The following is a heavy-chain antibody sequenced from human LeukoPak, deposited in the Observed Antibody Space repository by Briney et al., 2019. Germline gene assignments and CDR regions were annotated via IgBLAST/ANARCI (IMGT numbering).Heavy chain of an antibody. CDR1: GFTFSSYE. J-gene: IGHJ6*03. V-gene: IGHV3-48*03. CDR2: ISSSGSTI. Sequence: GGSLRLSCAASGFTFSSYEMNWVRQAPGKGLEWVSYISSSGSTIYYADSVKGRFTISRDNARNSLYLQLNSLRAEDTAVYYCARDRSYYDSSVLYYYYYIDVWGKGTTVTISS. D-gene: IGHD3-22*01. CDR3: ARDRSYYDSSVLYYYYYIDV.